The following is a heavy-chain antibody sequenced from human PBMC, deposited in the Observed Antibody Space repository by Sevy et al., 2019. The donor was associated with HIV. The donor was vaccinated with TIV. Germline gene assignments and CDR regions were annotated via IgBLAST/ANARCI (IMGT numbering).Heavy chain of an antibody. CDR3: ARDLIGTRNYYYYYMDV. CDR1: GFTFSSYS. CDR2: ISSSSSYM. J-gene: IGHJ6*03. V-gene: IGHV3-21*01. D-gene: IGHD1-1*01. Sequence: GGSLRLSCAASGFTFSSYSMNWVRQAPGKWLEWVSSISSSSSYMYYEDSVKDRFTISSDNAKNSLYLQMNSLRAEDTAVYYCARDLIGTRNYYYYYMDVWGKGTTVTVSS.